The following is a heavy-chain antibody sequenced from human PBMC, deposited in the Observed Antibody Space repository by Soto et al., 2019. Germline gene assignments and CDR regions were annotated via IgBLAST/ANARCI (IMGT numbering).Heavy chain of an antibody. D-gene: IGHD4-4*01. CDR3: AREDYTPDKRAFDI. CDR1: GFTFRSYW. J-gene: IGHJ3*02. Sequence: EVQLVESGGGLVQPGGSLRLSCAASGFTFRSYWVHWVRQAPGKGLVWVSRINSDGSSTTYADSVKGRFTISRDNAKNTLYLQMNSLRAEDTAVYYCAREDYTPDKRAFDIWGQGTMVTVSS. V-gene: IGHV3-74*01. CDR2: INSDGSST.